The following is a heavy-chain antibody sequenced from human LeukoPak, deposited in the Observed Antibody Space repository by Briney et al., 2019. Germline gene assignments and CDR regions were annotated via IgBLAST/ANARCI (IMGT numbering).Heavy chain of an antibody. Sequence: PSQTLSLTCTVSGGSISSGGYYWSWIRQHPGKGLEWIGYIYYSGSTYYNPSLQSRVTISVDTSKNQFSLKLSSVTAADTAVYYCARSTYHHDSSGYPFDYWGQGTLVTVSS. CDR3: ARSTYHHDSSGYPFDY. CDR1: GGSISSGGYY. J-gene: IGHJ4*02. CDR2: IYYSGST. V-gene: IGHV4-31*03. D-gene: IGHD3-22*01.